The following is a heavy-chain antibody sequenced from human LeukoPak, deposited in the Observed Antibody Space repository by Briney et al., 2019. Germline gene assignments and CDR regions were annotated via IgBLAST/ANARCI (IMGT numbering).Heavy chain of an antibody. V-gene: IGHV3-74*01. D-gene: IGHD5-24*01. CDR1: GFTSSSYW. J-gene: IGHJ4*02. Sequence: GGSLRLSCAASGFTSSSYWMHWVRQAPGKGLVWVSHINGDGSSTSYADSVKGRVTISRDNAKNTLYLQINSLTAEDAAVYYCARDRGYNVDYWGQGTLVTVSS. CDR3: ARDRGYNVDY. CDR2: INGDGSST.